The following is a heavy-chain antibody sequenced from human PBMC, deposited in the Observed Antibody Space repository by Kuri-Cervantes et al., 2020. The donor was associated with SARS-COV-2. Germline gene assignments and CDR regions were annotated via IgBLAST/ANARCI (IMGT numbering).Heavy chain of an antibody. CDR3: ARVGNLDTVMVTYDP. CDR2: INPSGGST. D-gene: IGHD5-18*01. V-gene: IGHV1-46*01. Sequence: ASVKVSCKASGYTFTSYYMHWVRQAPGQGLEWMGIINPSGGSTSYAQKFQGRVTMTRDTSTSTVYMELSSLRSEDTAVYYCARVGNLDTVMVTYDPWGQGTLVTVSS. CDR1: GYTFTSYY. J-gene: IGHJ5*02.